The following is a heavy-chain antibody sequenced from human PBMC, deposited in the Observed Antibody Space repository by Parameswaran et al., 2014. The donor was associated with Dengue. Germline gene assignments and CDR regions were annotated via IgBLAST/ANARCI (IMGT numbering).Heavy chain of an antibody. CDR3: ARRRGSNYIP. J-gene: IGHJ5*02. V-gene: IGHV5-10-1*01. D-gene: IGHD4-11*01. CDR2: IDPSDSYT. Sequence: VRQMPGKGLEWMGRIDPSDSYTNYSPSFQGHVTISADKSISTAYLQWSSLKASDTAMYYCARRRGSNYIPWGQGTLVTVSS.